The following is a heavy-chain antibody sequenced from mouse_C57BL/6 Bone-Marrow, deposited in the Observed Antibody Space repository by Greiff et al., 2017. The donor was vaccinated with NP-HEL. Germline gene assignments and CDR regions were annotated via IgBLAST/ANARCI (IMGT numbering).Heavy chain of an antibody. CDR1: GYTFTSYW. J-gene: IGHJ4*01. CDR3: ARPGRGAMDY. D-gene: IGHD3-3*01. CDR2: IDPSDSYT. V-gene: IGHV1-59*01. Sequence: QVQLQQPGAELVRPGTSVKLSCKASGYTFTSYWMHWVKQRPGQGLEWIGVIDPSDSYTNYNQKFKGKATLTVDTSSSTAYMQLSSLTSEDSAVYYCARPGRGAMDYWGQGTSVTVSS.